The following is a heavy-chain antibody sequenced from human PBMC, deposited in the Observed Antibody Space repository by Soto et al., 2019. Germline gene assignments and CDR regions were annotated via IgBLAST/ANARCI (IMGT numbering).Heavy chain of an antibody. CDR3: ARPVRSSSFTGAFDI. J-gene: IGHJ3*02. CDR1: GFTFSSYS. V-gene: IGHV3-48*01. Sequence: EVQLVESGGGLVQPGGSLRLSCAASGFTFSSYSMNWVRQAPGKGLEWVSYISSSSSTIYYADSVKGRFTISRDNAKNSLYLQMDSLRAEDTAVYYCARPVRSSSFTGAFDIWGQGTMVTVSS. D-gene: IGHD3-10*01. CDR2: ISSSSSTI.